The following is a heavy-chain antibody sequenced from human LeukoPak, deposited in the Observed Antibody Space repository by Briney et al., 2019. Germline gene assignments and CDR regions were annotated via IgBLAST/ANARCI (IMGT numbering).Heavy chain of an antibody. CDR1: GGSISSYY. D-gene: IGHD3-22*01. CDR3: ARGRGPYYDSSGYYRDAFDI. CDR2: IYYSGST. V-gene: IGHV4-59*01. J-gene: IGHJ3*02. Sequence: PSETLSLTCTVSGGSISSYYWSWIRQPPGKGLEWIGYIYYSGSTNYNPSLKSRVTISVDTSKNQFSLKLGSVTAADTAVYYCARGRGPYYDSSGYYRDAFDIWGQGTMVTVSS.